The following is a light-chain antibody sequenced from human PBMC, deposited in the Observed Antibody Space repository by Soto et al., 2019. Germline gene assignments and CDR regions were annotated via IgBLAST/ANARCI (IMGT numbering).Light chain of an antibody. CDR1: RTVHLN. V-gene: IGKV3-15*01. CDR3: QQYNSYWT. CDR2: GAS. J-gene: IGKJ1*01. Sequence: IMISPSPATVSVSSRASATLLCRASRTVHLNVAWYQHKPGQAPRLLIYGASFRATGVPARFSGSGFGTEFTLTISSLQSEDFATYYCQQYNSYWTFGQGTKVDI.